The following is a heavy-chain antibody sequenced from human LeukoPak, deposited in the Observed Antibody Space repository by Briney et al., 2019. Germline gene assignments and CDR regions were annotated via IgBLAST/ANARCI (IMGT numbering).Heavy chain of an antibody. CDR3: ASGVAADYYFDY. D-gene: IGHD6-25*01. CDR1: GGSFSGYY. CDR2: INHSGST. J-gene: IGHJ4*02. V-gene: IGHV4-34*01. Sequence: SETLSLTCAVYGGSFSGYYWSWIRQPPGKGLEWIGEINHSGSTNYNPSLKSRVTISVDTSKNQFSLKLSSVTAADTAVYYCASGVAADYYFDYWGQGTLVTGSS.